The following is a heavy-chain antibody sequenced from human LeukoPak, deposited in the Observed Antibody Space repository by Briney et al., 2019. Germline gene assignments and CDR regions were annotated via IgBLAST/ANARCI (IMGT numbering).Heavy chain of an antibody. CDR2: IYSGGST. V-gene: IGHV3-66*01. CDR1: GFTVSSNY. CDR3: ARDGGYGYDGYGMDV. Sequence: PGGSLRLSCAASGFTVSSNYMSWVRQAPGKGLEWVSVIYSGGSTYYADSVKGRFTISRDNSKNALYLQMNSLRAEDTAVYYCARDGGYGYDGYGMDVWGQGTTVTVSS. J-gene: IGHJ6*02. D-gene: IGHD5-18*01.